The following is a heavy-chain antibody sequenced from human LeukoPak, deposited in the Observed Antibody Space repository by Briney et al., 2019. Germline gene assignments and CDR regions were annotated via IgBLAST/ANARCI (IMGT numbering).Heavy chain of an antibody. J-gene: IGHJ4*02. V-gene: IGHV3-7*01. CDR1: GFTFSSYW. CDR2: IKQDGSEK. D-gene: IGHD3-22*01. Sequence: GGSLRLSCAASGFTFSSYWMSWVRQAPGKGLEWVANIKQDGSEKYYVDSVKGRFTISRDNAKNSLYLQMNSLRAEDTAVCYCARDDSTYYYDSSGYYYFDYWGQGTLVTVSS. CDR3: ARDDSTYYYDSSGYYYFDY.